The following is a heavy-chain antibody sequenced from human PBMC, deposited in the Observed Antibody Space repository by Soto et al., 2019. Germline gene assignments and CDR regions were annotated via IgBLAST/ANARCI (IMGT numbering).Heavy chain of an antibody. CDR1: GFPFSSTD. V-gene: IGHV3-23*01. D-gene: IGHD3-10*01. Sequence: VQVLDSGGGLVQPGGSLRLSCAASGFPFSSTDMSWVRQAPGKGLEWVSTIDGSGGATYYADSVRGRFTISRDNSKNTVYLQMSSLRADDTAVYYCATNSGWFNSWGQGTLVTVSS. J-gene: IGHJ5*01. CDR3: ATNSGWFNS. CDR2: IDGSGGAT.